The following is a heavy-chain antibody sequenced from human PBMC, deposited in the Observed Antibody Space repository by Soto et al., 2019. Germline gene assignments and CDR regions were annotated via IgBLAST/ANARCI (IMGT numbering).Heavy chain of an antibody. CDR2: ISSSGGST. CDR1: GVTFSSYA. D-gene: IGHD3-9*01. V-gene: IGHV3-23*01. Sequence: GGSLRLSCAASGVTFSSYAMSWVRQAPGKGLEWVSVISSSGGSTYYADSVKGRFTISRDTSKTTLYLQMNSLRAEDTAVYYCAKATYYDILTGYPLHYYYGMDVWGQGTTVTVSS. J-gene: IGHJ6*02. CDR3: AKATYYDILTGYPLHYYYGMDV.